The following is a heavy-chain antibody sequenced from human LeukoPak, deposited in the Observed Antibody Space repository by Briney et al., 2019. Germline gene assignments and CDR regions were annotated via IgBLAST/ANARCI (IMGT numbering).Heavy chain of an antibody. D-gene: IGHD2-15*01. Sequence: SGPTLMHPTPTLTLTCTFSGFSLGTSGGGVGWIRQPPGKALEWLPLIYWDDDKRYSPSLKNRLTITKDTSKNHVVLTMTNMDPVDTATYYCAHKILLYYFDYWGQGTLVTVSS. CDR2: IYWDDDK. CDR3: AHKILLYYFDY. CDR1: GFSLGTSGGG. V-gene: IGHV2-5*02. J-gene: IGHJ4*02.